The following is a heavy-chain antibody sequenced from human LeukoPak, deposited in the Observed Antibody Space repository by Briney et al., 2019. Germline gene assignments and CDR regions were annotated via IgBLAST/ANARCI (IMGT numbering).Heavy chain of an antibody. V-gene: IGHV4-30-2*05. Sequence: SETLSLTCTVSGGSISSGGYYWSWIRQPPGKGLEWIGYIYHSGSTYYNPSLKSRVTISVDTSKNQFSLKLSSVTAADTAVYYCARAAAGTGRPSFGRHRMGHWFDPWGQGTLVTVSS. CDR1: GGSISSGGYY. CDR2: IYHSGST. J-gene: IGHJ5*02. CDR3: ARAAAGTGRPSFGRHRMGHWFDP. D-gene: IGHD6-13*01.